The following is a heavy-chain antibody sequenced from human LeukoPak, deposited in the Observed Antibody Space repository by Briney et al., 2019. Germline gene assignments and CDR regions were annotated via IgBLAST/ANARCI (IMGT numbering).Heavy chain of an antibody. D-gene: IGHD3-22*01. J-gene: IGHJ4*02. CDR2: FNHSGST. Sequence: SETLSLTCAVYGGSFSGYYWSWIRQPPGKGLEWIGEFNHSGSTNYNPSLKSRVTISVDTSKNQFSLKLSSVTAADTAVYYCARGRNYYDSSGYYVGRFFDYWGQGTLVTVSS. CDR1: GGSFSGYY. V-gene: IGHV4-34*01. CDR3: ARGRNYYDSSGYYVGRFFDY.